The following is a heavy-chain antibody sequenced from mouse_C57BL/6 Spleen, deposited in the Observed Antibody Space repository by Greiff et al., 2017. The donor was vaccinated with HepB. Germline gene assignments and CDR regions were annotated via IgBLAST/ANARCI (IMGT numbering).Heavy chain of an antibody. D-gene: IGHD2-4*01. J-gene: IGHJ2*01. CDR1: GYAFSSSW. CDR2: IYPGDGDT. CDR3: AREGDDYRFDY. V-gene: IGHV1-82*01. Sequence: QVQLQQSGPELVKPGASVKISCKASGYAFSSSWMNWVKQRPGKGLEWIGRIYPGDGDTNYNGKFKGKATLTADKSSSTAYMQLSSLTSEDSAVYFCAREGDDYRFDYWGQGTTLTVSS.